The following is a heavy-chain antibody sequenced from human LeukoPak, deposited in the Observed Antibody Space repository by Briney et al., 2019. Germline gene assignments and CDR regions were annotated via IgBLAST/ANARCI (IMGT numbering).Heavy chain of an antibody. Sequence: ASVKVSCKVSGYTLTELSMHWVRQAPGKGLEWMGGFDPEDGETIYAQKFQGRVTITADESTSTAYMELSSLRSEDTAVYYCAASMEDCSGGSCYPYLADSSGYYGLDYWGQGTLVTVSS. D-gene: IGHD2-15*01. CDR2: FDPEDGET. V-gene: IGHV1-24*01. CDR3: AASMEDCSGGSCYPYLADSSGYYGLDY. CDR1: GYTLTELS. J-gene: IGHJ4*02.